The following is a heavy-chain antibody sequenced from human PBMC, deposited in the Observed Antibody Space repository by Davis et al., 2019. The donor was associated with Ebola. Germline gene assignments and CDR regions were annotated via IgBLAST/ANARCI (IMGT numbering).Heavy chain of an antibody. D-gene: IGHD2-2*01. CDR3: RTQPGDYYYYGMDV. Sequence: ASVKVSCKASGYTFTSYDINWVRQATGQGLEWMGWMNPNSGNTGYAQKFQGRVTMTRNTSISTAYMELSSLRSEDTAVYYCRTQPGDYYYYGMDVWGQGTTVTVSS. J-gene: IGHJ6*02. CDR2: MNPNSGNT. CDR1: GYTFTSYD. V-gene: IGHV1-8*01.